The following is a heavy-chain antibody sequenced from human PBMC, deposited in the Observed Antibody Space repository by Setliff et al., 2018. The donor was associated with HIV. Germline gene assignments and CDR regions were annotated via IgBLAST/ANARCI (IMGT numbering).Heavy chain of an antibody. CDR3: ARDGYTNGYGYYYFYMDV. CDR1: DDSIRSSH. CDR2: ICDSGRNT. D-gene: IGHD5-18*01. V-gene: IGHV4-59*12. Sequence: SETLSLTCSVSDDSIRSSHWNWVRLPPGKGLEWIGVICDSGRNTDYNPFLKSRVTMSLDTSKNQFSLTLTSVTAADTAVYFCARDGYTNGYGYYYFYMDVWGKGTTVTVSS. J-gene: IGHJ6*03.